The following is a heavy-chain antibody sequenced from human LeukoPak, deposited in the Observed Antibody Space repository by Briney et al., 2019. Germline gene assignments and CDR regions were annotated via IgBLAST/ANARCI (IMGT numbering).Heavy chain of an antibody. D-gene: IGHD6-6*01. Sequence: PSETLSLTCAVYGGSFSGYYWSWIRQPPGKGLEWIGEINHSGSTNYNPSLKSRVTISVDTSKNQFSLKLSSVTAADTAVYYCARGRYSSSSRWFDLWGQGTLVTVSS. J-gene: IGHJ5*02. CDR2: INHSGST. CDR3: ARGRYSSSSRWFDL. CDR1: GGSFSGYY. V-gene: IGHV4-34*01.